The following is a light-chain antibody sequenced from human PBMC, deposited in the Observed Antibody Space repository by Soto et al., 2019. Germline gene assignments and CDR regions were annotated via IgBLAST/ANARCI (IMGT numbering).Light chain of an antibody. CDR3: CSYAGSSTFPYV. J-gene: IGLJ1*01. CDR2: EGS. V-gene: IGLV2-23*03. Sequence: QSVLTQPASVSGSPGQSITISCTGTSSDVGSYNLVSWYQQHPGKAPKLMIYEGSKRPSGVSNRFSGSKSGNTASLTISGLQAEYEADYYCCSYAGSSTFPYVFGTGTKLTVL. CDR1: SSDVGSYNL.